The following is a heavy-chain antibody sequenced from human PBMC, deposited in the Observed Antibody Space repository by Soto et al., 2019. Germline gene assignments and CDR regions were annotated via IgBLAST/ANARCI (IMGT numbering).Heavy chain of an antibody. Sequence: GESLNLSCKGSGYPFAKVLIGWVRQMAGKGLEWMGVIYPGDSDTKYSPSFQGHVTMSVDTSSNTAYLRGEDTAVYYCARISGSGHLGWFDPWGQGTLVTVSS. CDR3: ARISGSGHLGWFDP. D-gene: IGHD3-10*01. J-gene: IGHJ5*02. CDR2: IYPGDSDT. V-gene: IGHV5-51*01. CDR1: GYPFAKVL.